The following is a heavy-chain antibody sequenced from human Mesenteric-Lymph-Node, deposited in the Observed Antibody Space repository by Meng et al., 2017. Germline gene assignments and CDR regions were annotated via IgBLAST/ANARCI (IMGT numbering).Heavy chain of an antibody. CDR1: GGSISSYY. CDR2: IYYSGST. CDR3: ARGGTSGRLVSWFDP. J-gene: IGHJ5*02. V-gene: IGHV4-59*01. D-gene: IGHD6-6*01. Sequence: SERLSPTCPVSGGSISSYYWGWVRQPPGKGLEWIGYIYYSGSTNYNPSLKSRVTISVDTSKNQFSLKLSSVTAADTAVYYCARGGTSGRLVSWFDPWGQGTQVTVSS.